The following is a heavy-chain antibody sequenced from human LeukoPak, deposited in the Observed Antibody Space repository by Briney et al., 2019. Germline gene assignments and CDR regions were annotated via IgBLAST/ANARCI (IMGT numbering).Heavy chain of an antibody. J-gene: IGHJ6*03. CDR3: AKVFLGADYYYMDV. V-gene: IGHV3-30*02. D-gene: IGHD3-16*01. CDR2: IRYDGSNK. CDR1: GFTFSSYG. Sequence: PGGSLRLSCAAPGFTFSSYGMHWVRQAPGKGLEWVAFIRYDGSNKYYADSVKGRFTISRDNSKNTLYLQMNSLRAEDTAVYYCAKVFLGADYYYMDVWGKGTTVTVSS.